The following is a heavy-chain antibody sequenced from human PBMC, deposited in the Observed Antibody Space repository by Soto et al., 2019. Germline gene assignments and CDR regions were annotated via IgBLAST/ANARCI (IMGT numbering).Heavy chain of an antibody. D-gene: IGHD1-26*01. J-gene: IGHJ5*02. CDR2: FYDGGTI. Sequence: VHLQQWGAGLLKPSETLSLTCAVYGESLNYFYWSWIRQAPGKGLEWIGEFYDGGTINYNPPLQSRVAILATTSSNQVSLGLTSVTAADTAIYCCARGKWADRFANWGQGTLVTVSS. V-gene: IGHV4-34*01. CDR3: ARGKWADRFAN. CDR1: GESLNYFY.